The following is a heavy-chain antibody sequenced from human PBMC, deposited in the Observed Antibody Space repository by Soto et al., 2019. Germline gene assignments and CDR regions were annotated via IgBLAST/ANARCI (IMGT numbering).Heavy chain of an antibody. V-gene: IGHV1-69*13. CDR3: ARGGSLYWYFDL. D-gene: IGHD1-26*01. J-gene: IGHJ2*01. CDR2: IIPIFGTA. CDR1: GGTFSSYT. Sequence: SVKVSCKASGGTFSSYTISWVRQAPGQGLEWMGGIIPIFGTANYAQKFQGRVTITADESTSTAYMELSSLRSEDTAVYYCARGGSLYWYFDLWGRGTLVTVSS.